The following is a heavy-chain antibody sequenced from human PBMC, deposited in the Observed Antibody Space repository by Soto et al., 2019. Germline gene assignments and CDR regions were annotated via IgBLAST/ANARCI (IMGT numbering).Heavy chain of an antibody. V-gene: IGHV4-39*01. Sequence: QLQLQESGPGLVKPSETLSLTCIVSGGSISSSDYYWGWVRQPPGKGLEWIGAVYYSGSTYYNPSPTGRVTISVDTSKNQFSLNLRSVTAADTAVYYCARQTGGFGYYFDYWGQGALVTVSS. D-gene: IGHD3-16*01. CDR3: ARQTGGFGYYFDY. CDR1: GGSISSSDYY. CDR2: VYYSGST. J-gene: IGHJ4*02.